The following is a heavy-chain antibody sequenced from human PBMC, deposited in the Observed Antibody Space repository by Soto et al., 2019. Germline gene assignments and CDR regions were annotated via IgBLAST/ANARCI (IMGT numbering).Heavy chain of an antibody. J-gene: IGHJ2*01. CDR3: ARGNHRWLQVWYFDL. CDR1: GGTFSNYP. V-gene: IGHV1-69*12. Sequence: QVQLVQSGAEVKKPGSSVKVSCKASGGTFSNYPISWVRQAPGQGLEWMGGIIPIFGTVNYAQKFQGRVTITADESTSTAYMELSRLRSEETAVYYCARGNHRWLQVWYFDLWGRGTLVTVSS. D-gene: IGHD5-12*01. CDR2: IIPIFGTV.